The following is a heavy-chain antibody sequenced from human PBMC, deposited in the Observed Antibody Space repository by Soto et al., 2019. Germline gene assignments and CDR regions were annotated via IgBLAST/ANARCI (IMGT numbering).Heavy chain of an antibody. Sequence: ETLSLTCNVSGGSISNYYWTWVRQSPEKGLEWIGYMYYNGNINYNPSLKSRVTISIDTSKNQFSLTLKSVTAAHTDVYYCASGGNWFDPWGQGVLVTVSS. D-gene: IGHD3-16*01. CDR3: ASGGNWFDP. CDR1: GGSISNYY. V-gene: IGHV4-59*01. CDR2: MYYNGNI. J-gene: IGHJ5*02.